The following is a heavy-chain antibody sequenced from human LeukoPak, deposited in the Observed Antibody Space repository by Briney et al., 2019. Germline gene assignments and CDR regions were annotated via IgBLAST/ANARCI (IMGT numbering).Heavy chain of an antibody. CDR2: ISGGGGST. D-gene: IGHD2-2*01. CDR3: ASPEDIVVVPAAMPVDY. V-gene: IGHV3-23*01. CDR1: GFTFTNYA. Sequence: GGSLRLSCAASGFTFTNYAMSWVRQAPGKGLERVSGISGGGGSTYYADSVKGRFTISRDNSKNTLYLQMNSLRAEDTAVYYCASPEDIVVVPAAMPVDYWGQGTLVTVSS. J-gene: IGHJ4*02.